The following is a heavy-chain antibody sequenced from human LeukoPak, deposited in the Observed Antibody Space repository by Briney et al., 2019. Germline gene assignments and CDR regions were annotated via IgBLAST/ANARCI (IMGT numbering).Heavy chain of an antibody. D-gene: IGHD3-10*01. CDR1: GFTFSSYW. J-gene: IGHJ3*02. CDR3: AKAGVSDAFDI. V-gene: IGHV3-7*01. Sequence: GGSLRLSCAASGFTFSSYWMSWVRQAPGKGLEWVANIKQDGSEKYYVDSVKGRFTISRDNAKNSLYLQMNSLRAEDTAVYYCAKAGVSDAFDIWGQGTMVTVSS. CDR2: IKQDGSEK.